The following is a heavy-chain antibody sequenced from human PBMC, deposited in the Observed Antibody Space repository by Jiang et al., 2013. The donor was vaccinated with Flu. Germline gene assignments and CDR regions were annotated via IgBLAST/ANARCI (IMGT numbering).Heavy chain of an antibody. CDR2: ISGSGGST. CDR1: GFTFSSYA. Sequence: QLLESGGGLVQPGGSLRLSCAASGFTFSSYAMSWVRQAPGKGLEWVSAISGSGGSTYYADSVKGRFTISRDNSKNTLYLQMNSLRAEDTAVYYCAKSLRLGYCSGGSCFWPFLGMDVWGQGTTVTVSS. CDR3: AKSLRLGYCSGGSCFWPFLGMDV. D-gene: IGHD2-15*01. V-gene: IGHV3-23*01. J-gene: IGHJ6*02.